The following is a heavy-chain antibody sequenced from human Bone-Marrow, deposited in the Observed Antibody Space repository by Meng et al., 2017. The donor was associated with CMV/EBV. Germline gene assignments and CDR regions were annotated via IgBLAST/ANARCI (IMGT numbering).Heavy chain of an antibody. CDR2: VYDTGST. D-gene: IGHD1-7*01. J-gene: IGHJ4*02. V-gene: IGHV4-59*01. CDR3: AREGLELREMDY. Sequence: SETLSLTCIVSGDSISNYYWSWIRQPPGKGLEWIGSVYDTGSTTYNPSLKSRLTISVDTSKNQFSLKLSSVTAADTAVYYCAREGLELREMDYWGQGTLVTVSS. CDR1: GDSISNYY.